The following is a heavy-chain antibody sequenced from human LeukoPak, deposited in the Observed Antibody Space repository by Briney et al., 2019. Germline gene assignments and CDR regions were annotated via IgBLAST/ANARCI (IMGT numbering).Heavy chain of an antibody. Sequence: PSETLSLTCAVYGGSFSGYYWSWIRQPPGKGLEWIGEINHSGSTNYNPSLKSRVTISVDTSKNQFSLKLSSVTAADTAVYYCASGYCSSTSCYFGFDYWGQGTLVTVSS. CDR2: INHSGST. CDR3: ASGYCSSTSCYFGFDY. J-gene: IGHJ4*02. V-gene: IGHV4-34*01. CDR1: GGSFSGYY. D-gene: IGHD2-2*01.